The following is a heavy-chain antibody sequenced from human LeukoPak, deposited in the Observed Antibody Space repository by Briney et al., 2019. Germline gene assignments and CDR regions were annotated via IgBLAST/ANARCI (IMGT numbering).Heavy chain of an antibody. V-gene: IGHV4-61*01. CDR3: ARHRVGVTRDFDY. J-gene: IGHJ4*02. Sequence: SETLSLTCTVSGGSISSDRYYWSWIRQSPGKGLEWIGYIYYSGSTNYNPSLKSRVTLSVDTSENQFSLKLSSVTAADTAVYYCARHRVGVTRDFDYWGQGTLVTVSS. CDR1: GGSISSDRYY. CDR2: IYYSGST. D-gene: IGHD1-26*01.